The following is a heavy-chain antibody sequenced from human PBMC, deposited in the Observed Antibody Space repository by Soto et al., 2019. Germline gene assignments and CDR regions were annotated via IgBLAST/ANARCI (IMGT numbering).Heavy chain of an antibody. Sequence: QVQLVQSGAEVKEPGASVKVSCRASGYTFTNYYMHWVRQAPGQGLEWMGVINPSDRSTYYAQKFRGRVSMTSDASTSTVYMELSSVRSEDTAVYFCARARAAAGAAEGYWGQGTLVTVSS. D-gene: IGHD6-13*01. CDR3: ARARAAAGAAEGY. CDR1: GYTFTNYY. V-gene: IGHV1-46*01. CDR2: INPSDRST. J-gene: IGHJ4*02.